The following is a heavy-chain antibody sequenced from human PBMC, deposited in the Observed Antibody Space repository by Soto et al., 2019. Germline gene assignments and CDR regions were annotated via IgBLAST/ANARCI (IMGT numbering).Heavy chain of an antibody. D-gene: IGHD2-2*01. CDR3: AKEPIVVVPAAMHSGGAFDI. Sequence: GGSLRLSCAASGFTFSSYAMSWVRQAPGKGLEWVSAISGSGGSTYYADSVKGRFTISRDNSKSTLYLQMNSLRAEDTAVYYCAKEPIVVVPAAMHSGGAFDIWGQGTMVTVSS. V-gene: IGHV3-23*01. CDR2: ISGSGGST. J-gene: IGHJ3*02. CDR1: GFTFSSYA.